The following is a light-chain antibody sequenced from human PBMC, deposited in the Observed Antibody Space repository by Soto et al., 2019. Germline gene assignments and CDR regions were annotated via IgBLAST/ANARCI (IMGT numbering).Light chain of an antibody. Sequence: QSALTQPASVSGSPGQSITISCTGTSSDIGSYNFVSWYQHHPGKAPKLMIYEVNNRPSVVSSRFSGSKSGNTASLTISGLQTEDEADYYCRSFTTSSTRVVFGGGTKLTVL. J-gene: IGLJ2*01. CDR3: RSFTTSSTRVV. CDR1: SSDIGSYNF. V-gene: IGLV2-14*01. CDR2: EVN.